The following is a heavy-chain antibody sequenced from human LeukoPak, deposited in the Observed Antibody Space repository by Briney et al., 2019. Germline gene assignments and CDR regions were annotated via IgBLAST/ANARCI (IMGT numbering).Heavy chain of an antibody. Sequence: KTSETLSLTCAVSGYSISSGYYWGWIRQPPGRGLESIGSIYHSGSTYYNPSLKSRVTISVDTSKNQFSLKLGSVTAADTAVYYCARGTVDTAMASPFDYWGQGTLVTVSS. V-gene: IGHV4-38-2*01. CDR3: ARGTVDTAMASPFDY. D-gene: IGHD5-18*01. CDR2: IYHSGST. J-gene: IGHJ4*02. CDR1: GYSISSGYY.